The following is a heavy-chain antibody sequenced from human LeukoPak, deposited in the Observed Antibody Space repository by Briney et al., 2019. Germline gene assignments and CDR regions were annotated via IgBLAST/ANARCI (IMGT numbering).Heavy chain of an antibody. D-gene: IGHD6-6*01. CDR2: INAGNGNT. Sequence: ASVKVSCKASGYTFTSYAMHWVRQAPGQRLEWMGWINAGNGNTKYSQKFQGRVTITRDTSASTAYMELSSLRSEDTAVYYCARVGSSLRWFDPWGQGTLVTVSS. CDR3: ARVGSSLRWFDP. J-gene: IGHJ5*02. V-gene: IGHV1-3*01. CDR1: GYTFTSYA.